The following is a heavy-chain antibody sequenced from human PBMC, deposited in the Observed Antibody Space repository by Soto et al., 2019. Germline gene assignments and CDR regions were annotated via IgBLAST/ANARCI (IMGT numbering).Heavy chain of an antibody. D-gene: IGHD6-13*01. J-gene: IGHJ6*02. V-gene: IGHV3-21*01. CDR3: SRDRSLAGSSSSDDYGMGV. Sequence: EVQLVESGGGLVKPGGSLRLSCAASGFTFSSYSMNWVRQAPGKGLEWVSSISSSSSYIYYADSVKGRFTISRDNAKNSLYVQMNSLRAEDTAVYYCSRDRSLAGSSSSDDYGMGVWGQGTTVTVSS. CDR1: GFTFSSYS. CDR2: ISSSSSYI.